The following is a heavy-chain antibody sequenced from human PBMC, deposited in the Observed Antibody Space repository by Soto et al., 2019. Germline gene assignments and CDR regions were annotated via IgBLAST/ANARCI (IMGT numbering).Heavy chain of an antibody. CDR1: GGSFSGYY. D-gene: IGHD2-2*01. CDR2: INHSGST. CDR3: GREPYCSSTSCRLNWFDP. V-gene: IGHV4-34*01. J-gene: IGHJ5*02. Sequence: QVQLQQWGAGLLKPSETLSLTCAVYGGSFSGYYWSWIRQPPGKGLEWIGEINHSGSTNYNPSLKSRVTISVDTSKNQFSLKLSSVTAADTAVYYCGREPYCSSTSCRLNWFDPWGQGTLVTVSS.